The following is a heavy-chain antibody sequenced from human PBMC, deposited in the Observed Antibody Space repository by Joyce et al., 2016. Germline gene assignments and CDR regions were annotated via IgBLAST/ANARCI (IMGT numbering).Heavy chain of an antibody. CDR1: GYIFTDYW. Sequence: VQLVQSGAEVKKPGESLKISCKASGYIFTDYWIGWVRQMPGQGLEWMGIIYPGDSDIEYSGSFHGHVTISADKSISTADVQWSSLKASDTAMYYCARQVQSRTKDAFEIWGHGTMVTVSS. CDR2: IYPGDSDI. CDR3: ARQVQSRTKDAFEI. J-gene: IGHJ3*02. V-gene: IGHV5-51*01.